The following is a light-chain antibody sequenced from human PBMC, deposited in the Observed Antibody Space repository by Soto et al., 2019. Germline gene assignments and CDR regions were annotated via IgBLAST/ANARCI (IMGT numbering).Light chain of an antibody. CDR2: SVS. CDR1: QGVSNY. V-gene: IGKV1-39*01. Sequence: DIQLTQSPSSLSAFVGDSVTITCRASQGVSNYLNWYQQKPGEAPKLLMYSVSTLESGVPSRFGGSGFGKAFTLTISSLQPEDFATYYCQQSYTTPITFGQGTRLEIK. CDR3: QQSYTTPIT. J-gene: IGKJ5*01.